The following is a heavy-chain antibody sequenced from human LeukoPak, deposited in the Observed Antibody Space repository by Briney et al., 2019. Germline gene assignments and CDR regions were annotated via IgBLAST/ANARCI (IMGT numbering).Heavy chain of an antibody. CDR1: GFTFSSYA. CDR3: AKCGTTCYANAFYI. V-gene: IGHV3-23*01. CDR2: ISRIGGDT. D-gene: IGHD2-2*01. J-gene: IGHJ3*02. Sequence: GSLRLSCAASGFTFSSYAMTWVRQAPGKGLEWVSAISRIGGDTEYADSVKGRFSISRDNSKNTMYMQMNSLRAEDAAVYYCAKCGTTCYANAFYIWGQGTMVTVSS.